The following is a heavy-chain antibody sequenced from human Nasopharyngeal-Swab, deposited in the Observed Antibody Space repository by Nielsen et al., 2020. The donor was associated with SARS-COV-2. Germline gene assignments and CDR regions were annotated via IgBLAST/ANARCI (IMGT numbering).Heavy chain of an antibody. Sequence: GESLKISCAASGFTFDDYTMHWVRQAPGKGLEWVSLISWDGGSTYYADSVKGRFTISRDNSKNSLYLQMNSLRTEDTALYYCARAGLVVVITDNWFDPWGQGTLVTVSS. D-gene: IGHD3-22*01. CDR1: GFTFDDYT. CDR3: ARAGLVVVITDNWFDP. J-gene: IGHJ5*02. CDR2: ISWDGGST. V-gene: IGHV3-43*01.